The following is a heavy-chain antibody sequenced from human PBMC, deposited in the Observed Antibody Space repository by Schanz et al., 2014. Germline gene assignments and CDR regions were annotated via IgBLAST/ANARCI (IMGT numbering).Heavy chain of an antibody. J-gene: IGHJ4*02. D-gene: IGHD2-21*02. CDR1: GFTFRSYA. V-gene: IGHV3-23*01. CDR3: AKDGVPSPWVCFGGYCYSGGADY. CDR2: ISGSGDHT. Sequence: EVQLLESGGGLIQPGGSLRLSCAASGFTFRSYAMSWVRQAPGKGLEWVSVISGSGDHTHYADSVKGRFTISRDTSGNTLYLHMNRLTGEDTAVYYCAKDGVPSPWVCFGGYCYSGGADYWGQGTLVTVSS.